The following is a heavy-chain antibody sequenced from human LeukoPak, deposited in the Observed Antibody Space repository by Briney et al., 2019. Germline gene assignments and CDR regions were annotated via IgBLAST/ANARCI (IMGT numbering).Heavy chain of an antibody. CDR1: VGIFRSYG. D-gene: IGHD2-2*01. V-gene: IGHV1-69*13. J-gene: IGHJ6*02. CDR3: ARGLYCSSSTSCYDYGMDV. CDR2: FIPILGTP. Sequence: ASVTVSFKTSVGIFRSYGLNWVRQAPGQGLEWMGGFIPILGTPKYAQNLQGRVTITADESTSTGYMELSSLRYEDTAVYYCARGLYCSSSTSCYDYGMDVWGQGTTVTVSS.